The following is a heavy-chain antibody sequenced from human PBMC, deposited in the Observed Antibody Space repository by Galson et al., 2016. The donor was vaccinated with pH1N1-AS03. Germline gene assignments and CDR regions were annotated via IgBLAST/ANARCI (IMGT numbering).Heavy chain of an antibody. CDR2: ISGSGGST. J-gene: IGHJ3*02. CDR3: ARGISGGSTGWRGAFDI. CDR1: GFTFSSYV. D-gene: IGHD6-19*01. Sequence: SLRLSCAASGFTFSSYVMNWVRQAPGKGLEWVSGISGSGGSTYYADFVKGHFTISRDNSKNTLYLQMDSLRAEDTAIYYCARGISGGSTGWRGAFDIWGQGTKLTVSS. V-gene: IGHV3-23*01.